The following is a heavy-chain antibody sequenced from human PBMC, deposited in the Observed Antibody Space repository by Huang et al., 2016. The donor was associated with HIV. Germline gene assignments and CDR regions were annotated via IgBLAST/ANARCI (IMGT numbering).Heavy chain of an antibody. J-gene: IGHJ4*02. CDR2: ISSGSTTI. CDR3: ARQVGYFDY. V-gene: IGHV3-48*02. CDR1: GFTFRTYG. Sequence: EVQLVESGGGLVQPGGSLRVSCAGSGFTFRTYGINWVRQAPGKGLEWSSYISSGSTTIYYADSVKGRFTISRDDAEKSVYLQMNSLRDEDTAIYYCARQVGYFDYWGQGTRVTVSS. D-gene: IGHD1-26*01.